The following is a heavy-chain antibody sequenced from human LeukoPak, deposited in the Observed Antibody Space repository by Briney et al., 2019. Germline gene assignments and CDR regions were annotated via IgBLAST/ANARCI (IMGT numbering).Heavy chain of an antibody. Sequence: ASVKVSCKASGYTFTSYGISWVRQAPGQGLEWMGWISAYNGNTNYAQKLQGRVTMTTDTSTSTAYMELRSLRSDDTAVYYCAREGDDFWSGYYIDYWGPGTLVTVSS. J-gene: IGHJ4*02. D-gene: IGHD3-3*01. CDR3: AREGDDFWSGYYIDY. CDR2: ISAYNGNT. V-gene: IGHV1-18*01. CDR1: GYTFTSYG.